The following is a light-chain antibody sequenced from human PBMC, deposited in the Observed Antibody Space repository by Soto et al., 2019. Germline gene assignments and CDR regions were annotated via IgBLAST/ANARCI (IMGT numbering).Light chain of an antibody. V-gene: IGLV1-40*01. J-gene: IGLJ2*01. CDR2: GNS. Sequence: QLVLTQPPSGSGAPGQRGTISCTGSSSDISSGYDVHWYEQLPGTAPKLLIYGNSNRPSGVPDRFSGSKSGTSASLAITGLQAEDEADYYCQSYDSSLSGSPVVFGGGTKVTVL. CDR1: SSDISSGYD. CDR3: QSYDSSLSGSPVV.